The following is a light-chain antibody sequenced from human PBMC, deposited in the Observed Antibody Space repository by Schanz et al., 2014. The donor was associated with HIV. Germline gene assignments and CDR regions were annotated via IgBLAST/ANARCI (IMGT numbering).Light chain of an antibody. CDR3: QRTSSVSSIT. Sequence: DIQMTQSPSSLPASVGDRVTISCRSSLSIGNGLSWYLQSPGKAPKLLIYGASTLRAGVPSRFSGRGYGTDFSLTITNLQPEDFGTYFCQRTSSVSSITFGQGTRLEIK. CDR2: GAS. J-gene: IGKJ5*01. V-gene: IGKV1-39*01. CDR1: LSIGNG.